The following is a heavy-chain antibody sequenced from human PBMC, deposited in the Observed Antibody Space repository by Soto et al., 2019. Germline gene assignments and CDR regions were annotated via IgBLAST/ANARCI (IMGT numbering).Heavy chain of an antibody. CDR2: INHSGST. CDR3: ASAPSYGDYVDY. D-gene: IGHD4-17*01. V-gene: IGHV4-34*01. CDR1: GGSFSGYY. J-gene: IGHJ4*02. Sequence: QVQLQQWGAGLLKPSETLSLTCAVYGGSFSGYYWSWIRQPPGKGLEWIGEINHSGSTNYNPSLKSRVTISVDTSKNQFSLKLSSVTAADTAVYYCASAPSYGDYVDYWGQGTLVTVSS.